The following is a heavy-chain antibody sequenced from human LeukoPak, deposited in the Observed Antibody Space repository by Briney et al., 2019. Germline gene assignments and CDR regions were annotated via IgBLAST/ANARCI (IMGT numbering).Heavy chain of an antibody. J-gene: IGHJ4*02. CDR1: GFTFSSYD. CDR2: ISGSGHST. V-gene: IGHV3-23*01. Sequence: GGSLRLSCAASGFTFSSYDMSWVRQAPGKGLEWVSEISGSGHSTYYADSAKGRFTISRDNSKNTLYLQMKSLRAEDTAVYYCARDEGIAAHFDYWGQGTLVTVSS. CDR3: ARDEGIAAHFDY. D-gene: IGHD6-6*01.